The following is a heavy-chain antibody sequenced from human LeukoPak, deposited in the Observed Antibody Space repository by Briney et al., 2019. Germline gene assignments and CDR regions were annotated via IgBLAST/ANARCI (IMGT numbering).Heavy chain of an antibody. D-gene: IGHD2-15*01. CDR2: ISSSSSYI. CDR3: ARDHGGIVVVVAAHYYYGMDV. V-gene: IGHV3-21*01. Sequence: GGSLRLSCAASGFSFSSYMMNWVRQAPGKGLEWVSSISSSSSYIYYADSVKGRFTISRDNAKNSLYLQMNSLRAEDTAVYYCARDHGGIVVVVAAHYYYGMDVWGQGTTVTVSS. CDR1: GFSFSSYM. J-gene: IGHJ6*02.